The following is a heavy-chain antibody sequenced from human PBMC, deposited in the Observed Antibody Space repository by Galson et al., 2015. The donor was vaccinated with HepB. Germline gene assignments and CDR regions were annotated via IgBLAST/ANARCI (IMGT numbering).Heavy chain of an antibody. J-gene: IGHJ6*02. CDR3: ATTLNYDSSGYPYYYYYYGMDV. CDR1: GFTFSSYA. CDR2: ISGSGGST. V-gene: IGHV3-23*01. D-gene: IGHD3-22*01. Sequence: SLRLSCAASGFTFSSYAMSWVRQAPGKGLEWVSAISGSGGSTYYADSVKGRFTISRDNSKNTLYLQMNSLRAEDTAVYYCATTLNYDSSGYPYYYYYYGMDVWGQGTTVTVSS.